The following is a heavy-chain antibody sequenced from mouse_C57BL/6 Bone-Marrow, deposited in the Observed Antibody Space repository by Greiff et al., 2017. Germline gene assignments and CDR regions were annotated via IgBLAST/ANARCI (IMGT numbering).Heavy chain of an antibody. CDR2: IYPRSGTT. J-gene: IGHJ2*01. D-gene: IGHD2-3*01. V-gene: IGHV1-81*01. Sequence: VKLQQSGAELARPGASVKLSCKASGYTFTSYGISWVKQRTGQGLEWIGEIYPRSGTTYYNEKFKGKATLTADKSSSTAYMDLRSLTSEDSAVYFCAIRRLLRPLVYYFDYWGQGTTLTVAS. CDR1: GYTFTSYG. CDR3: AIRRLLRPLVYYFDY.